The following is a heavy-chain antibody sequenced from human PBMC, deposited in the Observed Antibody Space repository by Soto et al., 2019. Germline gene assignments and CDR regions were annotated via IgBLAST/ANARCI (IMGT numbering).Heavy chain of an antibody. CDR3: AKATYLPYPFDP. V-gene: IGHV3-23*01. Sequence: EEQLLESGVALVQPGGALRLSCAASGFTFSSTGMTWVRKAPGKGLEWVSAISGSGGTKYYADSVKGRFTISRDNSKNTLYLQLNSLSAEDPAVYFCAKATYLPYPFDPWGPGPLVTVSS. CDR1: GFTFSSTG. D-gene: IGHD2-2*01. J-gene: IGHJ5*02. CDR2: ISGSGGTK.